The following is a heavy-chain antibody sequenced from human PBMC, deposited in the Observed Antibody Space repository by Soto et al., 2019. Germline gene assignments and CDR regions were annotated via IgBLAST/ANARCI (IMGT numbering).Heavy chain of an antibody. CDR3: ARYDAFKAFDL. D-gene: IGHD1-1*01. CDR2: ISSGSVYI. CDR1: GFTFNSYS. J-gene: IGHJ3*01. V-gene: IGHV3-21*01. Sequence: GSLRLTCAASGFTFNSYSVNWVRQAPGKGLEWVASISSGSVYIDFADSVKGRFTISRDDVTNSVSLQMDSLRVEDTGIYYCARYDAFKAFDLWGQGTMVTVSS.